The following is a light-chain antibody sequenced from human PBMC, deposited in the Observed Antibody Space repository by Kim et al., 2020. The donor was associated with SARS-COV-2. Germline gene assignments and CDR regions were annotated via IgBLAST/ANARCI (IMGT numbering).Light chain of an antibody. CDR2: RDN. Sequence: SYELTQPLSVSMALGQTARITCGENNIGSKSVHCYQQRPGQAPVLVIYRDNNRPPGIPERFSASNSGTTATLTISRAQAGDEADYLCLVWDSGTVVFGTGTKVTVL. V-gene: IGLV3-9*01. CDR1: NIGSKS. CDR3: LVWDSGTVV. J-gene: IGLJ1*01.